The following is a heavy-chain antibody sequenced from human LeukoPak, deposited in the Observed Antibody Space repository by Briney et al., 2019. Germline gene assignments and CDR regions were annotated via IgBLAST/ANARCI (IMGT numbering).Heavy chain of an antibody. CDR2: IYYSGST. Sequence: SEALSLTCTGSGGSISSYYWSWIRQPPGKGLEWIGYIYYSGSTNYNPSLKSRVTISVDTSKNQFSLKLSSVTAADTAVYYCARLGPGYSYGSVDYWGQGTLVTVSS. D-gene: IGHD5-18*01. J-gene: IGHJ4*02. CDR1: GGSISSYY. V-gene: IGHV4-59*08. CDR3: ARLGPGYSYGSVDY.